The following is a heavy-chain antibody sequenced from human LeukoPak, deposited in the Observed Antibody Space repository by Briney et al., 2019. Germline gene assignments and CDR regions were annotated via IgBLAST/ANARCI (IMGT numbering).Heavy chain of an antibody. D-gene: IGHD3-16*01. CDR2: IYPSGGTT. CDR1: GYIFTDYY. J-gene: IGHJ4*02. Sequence: ASVTVSCKPSGYIFTDYYIHWVRQAPGQGLEWIGIIYPSGGTTDSSQKFKGRVTVTRDTSTSTVYMELRTLRCGDTAIYYCIREYEGGYFDYWGQGTLVTVSS. CDR3: IREYEGGYFDY. V-gene: IGHV1-46*01.